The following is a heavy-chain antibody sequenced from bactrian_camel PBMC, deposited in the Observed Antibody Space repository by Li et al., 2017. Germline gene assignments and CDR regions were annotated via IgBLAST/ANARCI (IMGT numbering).Heavy chain of an antibody. V-gene: IGHV3S66*01. CDR2: FYLGTGKT. CDR3: AARYRVRGILSMTLAPSEFSD. J-gene: IGHJ4*01. Sequence: VQLVESGGGSVQAGGSLRLSCAASGYTYPAYCMGWLRQAPGKEREGVAHFYLGTGKTYVSDSVEGRFTIEQDLGKNTVYLVMTALRPEDTAMYYCAARYRVRGILSMTLAPSEFSDWGRGTQVTVS. CDR1: GYTYPAYC. D-gene: IGHD2*01.